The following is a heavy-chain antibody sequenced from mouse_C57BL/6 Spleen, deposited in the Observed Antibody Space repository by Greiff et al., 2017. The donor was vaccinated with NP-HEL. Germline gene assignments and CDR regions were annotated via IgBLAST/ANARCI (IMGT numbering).Heavy chain of an antibody. V-gene: IGHV1-82*01. J-gene: IGHJ1*03. CDR3: ARDYYDYDWYFDV. Sequence: VKLQESGPELVKPGASVKISCKASGYAFSSSWMNWVKQRPGKGLEWIGRIYPGDGDTNYNGKFKGKATLTADKSSSTAYMQLSSLTSEDSAVYFCARDYYDYDWYFDVWGTGTTVTVSS. CDR2: IYPGDGDT. CDR1: GYAFSSSW. D-gene: IGHD2-4*01.